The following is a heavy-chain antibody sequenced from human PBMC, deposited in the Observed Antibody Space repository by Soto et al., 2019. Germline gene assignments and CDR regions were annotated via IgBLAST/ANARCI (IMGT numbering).Heavy chain of an antibody. J-gene: IGHJ5*02. V-gene: IGHV1-69*06. CDR2: IIPMSGRP. Sequence: QVQLVQSGAEVKTPGSSVKVSCKASGGTFNSYSIDWVRQAPGQGFEWMGGIIPMSGRPNYAQRFQGRVTFSADKSTNTDYMEVNSLPHEDTAVYYCTRRGRQSANWFDPVGQGTLVTVSS. CDR1: GGTFNSYS. CDR3: TRRGRQSANWFDP.